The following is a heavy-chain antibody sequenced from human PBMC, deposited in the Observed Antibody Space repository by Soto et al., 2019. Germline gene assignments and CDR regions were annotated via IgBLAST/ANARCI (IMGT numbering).Heavy chain of an antibody. CDR2: IWNDGTYK. CDR1: GFSFSSNG. CDR3: ARDVLRGSGAFDI. J-gene: IGHJ3*02. Sequence: QVQLVESGGGVVQPGRSLRLSCAASGFSFSSNGMHWVRQAPGRGLEGVAVIWNDGTYKYVDSAKVRFTISRDNSKNMLYLQMNSLRIEDTAVYYCARDVLRGSGAFDIWGQGTMVTVSS. V-gene: IGHV3-33*01.